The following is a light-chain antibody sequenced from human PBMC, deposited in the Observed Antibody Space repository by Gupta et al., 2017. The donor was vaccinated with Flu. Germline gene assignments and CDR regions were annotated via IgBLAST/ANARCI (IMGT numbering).Light chain of an antibody. CDR1: QTISSW. V-gene: IGKV1-5*03. CDR3: QQYNSYSSFT. Sequence: DIQMTQSPSTLSASVGDRVTITCRASQTISSWLVWYQQKPGKAPNLLIYKASSLESGVPSRFSGSGSGTEFTLTISSLQPDDFATYYCQQYNSYSSFTFGPGTTVDIK. CDR2: KAS. J-gene: IGKJ3*01.